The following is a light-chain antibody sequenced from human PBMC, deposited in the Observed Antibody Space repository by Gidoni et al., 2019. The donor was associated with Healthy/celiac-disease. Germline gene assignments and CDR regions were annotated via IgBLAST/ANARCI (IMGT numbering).Light chain of an antibody. CDR2: DAS. CDR3: QQRSNWPLLYT. J-gene: IGKJ2*01. V-gene: IGKV3-11*01. Sequence: ELVWTQSRATRSLSPGDRATLSCRASQRVSSSLAWYQQKPGQAHRLLTYDASNRATGLPASFSGSWSGTYFTLIISSLEPEDFAVYFRQQRSNWPLLYTFGQGTKLEIK. CDR1: QRVSSS.